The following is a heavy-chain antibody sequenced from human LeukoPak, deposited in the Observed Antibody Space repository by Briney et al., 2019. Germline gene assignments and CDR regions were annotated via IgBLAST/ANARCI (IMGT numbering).Heavy chain of an antibody. Sequence: GGSLRLSCAASGFNFKNCAMNWVRQAPGKGLEWVSSISGSDQRTFYADSVKGRFTISRDNSKNTLYLQMNSLRVEDSAIYHCAKNSLIQGVSQLFFDGWGQGTLVTVSS. CDR3: AKNSLIQGVSQLFFDG. CDR2: ISGSDQRT. D-gene: IGHD3-10*01. J-gene: IGHJ4*02. CDR1: GFNFKNCA. V-gene: IGHV3-23*01.